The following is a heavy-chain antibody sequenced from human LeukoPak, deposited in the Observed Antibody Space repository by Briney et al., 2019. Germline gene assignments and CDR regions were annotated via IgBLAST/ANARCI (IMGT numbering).Heavy chain of an antibody. CDR2: INPNSGGT. Sequence: ASVKVSCRASGYTFTGYYMHWVRQAPGQGLEWMGWINPNSGGTNYAQKFQGWVTMTRDTSISTAYMELSRLRSDDTAVYYCAREFGELYFDYWGQGTLVTVSS. J-gene: IGHJ4*02. CDR3: AREFGELYFDY. D-gene: IGHD3-10*01. CDR1: GYTFTGYY. V-gene: IGHV1-2*04.